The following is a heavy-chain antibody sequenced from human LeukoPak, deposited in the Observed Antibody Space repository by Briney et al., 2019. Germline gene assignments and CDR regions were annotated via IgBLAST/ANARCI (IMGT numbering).Heavy chain of an antibody. J-gene: IGHJ4*02. Sequence: PGGSLRLSCAASGFTFSRYSMNWVRQAPGKGLEWVSCISSSSSYIYYANPVKGRFTISRDNAKNSLYLQMNSLRAEDTAVYYCVRDYENLTGSKTRFHYWGQGTLVTVSS. CDR2: ISSSSSYI. CDR1: GFTFSRYS. CDR3: VRDYENLTGSKTRFHY. D-gene: IGHD3-9*01. V-gene: IGHV3-21*01.